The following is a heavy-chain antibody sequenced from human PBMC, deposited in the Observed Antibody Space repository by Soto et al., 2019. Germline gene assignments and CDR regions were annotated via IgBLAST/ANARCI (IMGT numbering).Heavy chain of an antibody. Sequence: PGGSLRLSCAASGFTFSNAWMSWVRQAPGKGLEWVANIKQDGSEKYYVGSVRGRFTISRDNAKSSLYLQLNSLRAEDTAVYYCARDANRDIVLVPTSFHYGMDVWGQGTTVTVSS. V-gene: IGHV3-7*03. J-gene: IGHJ6*02. CDR1: GFTFSNAW. CDR3: ARDANRDIVLVPTSFHYGMDV. D-gene: IGHD2-2*01. CDR2: IKQDGSEK.